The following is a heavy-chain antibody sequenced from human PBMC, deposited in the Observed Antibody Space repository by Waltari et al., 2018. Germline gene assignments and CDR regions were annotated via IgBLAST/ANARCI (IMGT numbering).Heavy chain of an antibody. CDR2: INHSGDT. CDR1: GGSFPDYL. J-gene: IGHJ5*02. CDR3: ARQSISFFGVVQNWFDP. Sequence: QVQLQQWGAGLLKPAETLSLTCAVDGGSFPDYLLTWVRQLPGKGLEWIGEINHSGDTNYSPSLRSRLTISLDTSTNQLSLRLNSVTAADTATYFCARQSISFFGVVQNWFDPWGQGSLVTVSS. V-gene: IGHV4-34*01. D-gene: IGHD3-3*01.